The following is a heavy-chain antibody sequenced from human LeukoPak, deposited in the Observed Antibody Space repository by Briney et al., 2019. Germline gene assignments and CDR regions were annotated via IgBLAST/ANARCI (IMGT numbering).Heavy chain of an antibody. D-gene: IGHD6-13*01. CDR1: GFTFSDYY. CDR2: ISSSSSYT. J-gene: IGHJ5*02. V-gene: IGHV3-11*06. CDR3: AREGQYRSSSWYLSDWFDP. Sequence: GGSLRLSCAASGFTFSDYYMSWIRQAPGKGLEWVSYISSSSSYTNYADSVKGRFTISRDNAKNSLYLQMNSLRAEDTAVYYCAREGQYRSSSWYLSDWFDPWGQGTLVTVSS.